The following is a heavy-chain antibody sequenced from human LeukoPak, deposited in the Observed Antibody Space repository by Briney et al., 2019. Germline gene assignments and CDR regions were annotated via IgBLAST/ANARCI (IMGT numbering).Heavy chain of an antibody. CDR1: GGTFSSYA. Sequence: GASVKVSCKASGGTFSSYAISWVRQAPGQGLEWMGWINPNSGGTNYAQKFQGRVAMTRDTSISTAYMELSRLRSDDTAVYYCARVDPLTISGSAFDIWGQGTMVTVSS. D-gene: IGHD3-3*01. V-gene: IGHV1-2*02. J-gene: IGHJ3*02. CDR3: ARVDPLTISGSAFDI. CDR2: INPNSGGT.